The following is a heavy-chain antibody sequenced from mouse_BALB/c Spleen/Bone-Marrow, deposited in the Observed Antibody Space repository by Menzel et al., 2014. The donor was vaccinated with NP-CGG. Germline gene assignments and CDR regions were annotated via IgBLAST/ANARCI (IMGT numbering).Heavy chain of an antibody. D-gene: IGHD2-4*01. Sequence: EVKLVESGGGLVKPGGSLKLSCAASGFVFSSYDMSWVRQTPEKRLEWVAYISSGGGSTYYSDTVKGRFTISRDNAKNTLYLEMSSLKSEDTAMYYCARHMIRGFAYWGQGTLVTVSA. CDR3: ARHMIRGFAY. CDR1: GFVFSSYD. CDR2: ISSGGGST. J-gene: IGHJ3*01. V-gene: IGHV5-12-1*01.